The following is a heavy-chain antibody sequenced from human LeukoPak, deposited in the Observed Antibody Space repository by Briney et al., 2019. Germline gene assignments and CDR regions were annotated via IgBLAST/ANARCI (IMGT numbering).Heavy chain of an antibody. J-gene: IGHJ4*03. CDR2: IDHRGIS. CDR3: ASRSLTLAAARCFDN. Sequence: SETLSLTCSVHAESFSAYFWSWIRQVPGRGLEWIGEIDHRGISNYNPSLKSRATILVDTSNNRFSLSLASVTAADTATYYCASRSLTLAAARCFDNWGQGTVVTVSS. D-gene: IGHD2-15*01. CDR1: AESFSAYF. V-gene: IGHV4-34*01.